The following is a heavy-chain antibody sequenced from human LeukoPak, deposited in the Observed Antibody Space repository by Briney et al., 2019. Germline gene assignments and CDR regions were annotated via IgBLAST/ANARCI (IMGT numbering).Heavy chain of an antibody. V-gene: IGHV1-58*02. CDR3: AAGHLTVTEFNYYYYYMDV. D-gene: IGHD4-11*01. CDR2: IVVGSGNT. CDR1: GFTFTSSA. J-gene: IGHJ6*03. Sequence: SVKVSCKASGFTFTSSAMQWVRQARGQRLEWIGWIVVGSGNTNYAQKFQERVTITRDMSTSTAYMELSSPRSEDTAVYYCAAGHLTVTEFNYYYYYMDVWGKGTTVTVSS.